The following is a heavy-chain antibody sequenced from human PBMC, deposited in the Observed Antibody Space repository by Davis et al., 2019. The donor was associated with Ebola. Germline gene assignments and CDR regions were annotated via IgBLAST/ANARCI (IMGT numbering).Heavy chain of an antibody. V-gene: IGHV3-23*01. CDR3: ARGDYVGDYGLSSVIDY. D-gene: IGHD2-21*02. CDR1: GFTFSNFV. Sequence: GESLKISCAASGFTFSNFVMKWVRQAPGKGLEWVSGVGGGGVSTYYADSVKGRFTISRDNSKNTLYLQMNSLRDEDTAVYFCARGDYVGDYGLSSVIDYWGQGTLVTVSS. J-gene: IGHJ4*02. CDR2: VGGGGVST.